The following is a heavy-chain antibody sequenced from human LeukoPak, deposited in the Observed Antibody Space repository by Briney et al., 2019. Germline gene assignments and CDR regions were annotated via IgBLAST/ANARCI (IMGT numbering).Heavy chain of an antibody. CDR2: IYTSGST. J-gene: IGHJ4*02. V-gene: IGHV4-4*07. Sequence: PSETLSLTCTVSGGPISSYYWSWIRQPAGKGLEWIGRIYTSGSTNYNPSLKSRVTMSVDTSKNQFSLKLSSVTAADTAVYYCARARCSSTSCPLDYWGQGTLVTVSS. D-gene: IGHD2-2*01. CDR3: ARARCSSTSCPLDY. CDR1: GGPISSYY.